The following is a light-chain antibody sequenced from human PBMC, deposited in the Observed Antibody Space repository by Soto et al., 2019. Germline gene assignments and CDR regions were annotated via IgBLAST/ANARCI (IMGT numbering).Light chain of an antibody. CDR3: QQYYSYST. Sequence: DIPMTQSPSTLSASVGDRVTITCRASQSISSWLAWFQQKPGKAPKLLIFDASSLEGGVPSRFSGSGSGTEFTLTISSLQPDDFATYYCQQYYSYSTFGRGTKLEIK. V-gene: IGKV1-5*01. CDR1: QSISSW. J-gene: IGKJ2*01. CDR2: DAS.